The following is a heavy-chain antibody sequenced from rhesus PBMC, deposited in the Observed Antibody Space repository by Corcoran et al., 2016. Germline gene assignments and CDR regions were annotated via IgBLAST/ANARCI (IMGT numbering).Heavy chain of an antibody. D-gene: IGHD3-9*01. J-gene: IGHJ4*01. V-gene: IGHV4-169*01. CDR2: IYGSGSST. CDR3: ARADYEDDYGYYYIDY. CDR1: GGSISSSY. Sequence: QLQLQESGPGLVKPSETLSVTCAVSGGSISSSYWSWIRQAPGKGLEWNGYIYGSGSSTNYNPSLKSRVTLSVDTSKNQLSLKLSSVTAADTAVYYCARADYEDDYGYYYIDYWGQGVLVTVSS.